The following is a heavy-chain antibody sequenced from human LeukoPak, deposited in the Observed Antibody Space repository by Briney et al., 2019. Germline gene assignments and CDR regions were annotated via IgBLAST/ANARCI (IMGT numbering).Heavy chain of an antibody. J-gene: IGHJ4*02. V-gene: IGHV3-30*02. CDR3: AKDPLRTTGPTWVWDY. D-gene: IGHD1-1*01. CDR1: GFTFSNAW. Sequence: GGSLRLSCAASGFTFSNAWMSWVRQAPGKGLEWVAFIRYDGTNEYYADSVKGRFTISRDNSKHTLYLQMNSLRAEDTAVYYCAKDPLRTTGPTWVWDYWGQGTLVTVSS. CDR2: IRYDGTNE.